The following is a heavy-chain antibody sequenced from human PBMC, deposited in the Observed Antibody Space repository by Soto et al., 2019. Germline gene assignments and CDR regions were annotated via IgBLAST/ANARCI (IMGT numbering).Heavy chain of an antibody. CDR3: ARGHRAVTQGGGKFYYYYYGMDV. CDR2: INHSGIT. Sequence: SETLSLTCAVYGGSFSDYFWSWIRQPPGKGLEWIGEINHSGITKYNPSLKGRVIISLDTSKNQFSLRLSSVTAADTAVYYCARGHRAVTQGGGKFYYYYYGMDVWGQGTTVTAP. V-gene: IGHV4-34*01. D-gene: IGHD3-16*01. J-gene: IGHJ6*02. CDR1: GGSFSDYF.